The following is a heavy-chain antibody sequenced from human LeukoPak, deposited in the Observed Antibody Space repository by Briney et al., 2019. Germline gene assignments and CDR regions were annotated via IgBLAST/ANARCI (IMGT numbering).Heavy chain of an antibody. CDR1: GYTFTSYD. D-gene: IGHD1-26*01. CDR2: MNPNSGNT. V-gene: IGHV1-8*01. Sequence: ASVQVSCNASGYTFTSYDINWVRQATGQGLEWMGWMNPNSGNTGYAQKFQGRVTMTRNTSISTAYMELSSLRSEDTAVYYCARGASIVGATSNWFDPWGQGTLVTVSS. J-gene: IGHJ5*02. CDR3: ARGASIVGATSNWFDP.